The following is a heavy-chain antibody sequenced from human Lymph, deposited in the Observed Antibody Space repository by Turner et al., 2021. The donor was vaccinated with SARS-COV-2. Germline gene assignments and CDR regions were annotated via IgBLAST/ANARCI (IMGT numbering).Heavy chain of an antibody. V-gene: IGHV1-2*02. J-gene: IGHJ6*02. Sequence: QVQLVQSGAEVKKPGASVKVSCKASGYTVTGSYMHWVRQAPGQGLEWMGWINPSSGGTNYAQKFQGRVTMTRDTSISAAYMELSRLRSDDTAVYYCARDFESYNDFWSGYSGGYGMDVWGQGTTVTVSS. CDR2: INPSSGGT. CDR3: ARDFESYNDFWSGYSGGYGMDV. D-gene: IGHD3-3*01. CDR1: GYTVTGSY.